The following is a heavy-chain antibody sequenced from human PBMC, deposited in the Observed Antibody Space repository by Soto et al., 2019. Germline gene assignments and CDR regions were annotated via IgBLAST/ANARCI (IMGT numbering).Heavy chain of an antibody. V-gene: IGHV3-23*01. CDR3: TSDPHALDF. Sequence: GGSLRLSCAASGFTFNNYVMGWVRQAPGKGLQWVASISCSGASTNYADSVKGRFTVSRDSSRGTLYLQMNNLRVEDMAVYYCTSDPHALDFWGPGTLVTVSS. CDR2: ISCSGAST. CDR1: GFTFNNYV. J-gene: IGHJ4*02. D-gene: IGHD2-8*01.